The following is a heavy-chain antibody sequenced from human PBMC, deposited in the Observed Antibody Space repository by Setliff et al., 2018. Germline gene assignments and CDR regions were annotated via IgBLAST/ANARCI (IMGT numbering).Heavy chain of an antibody. D-gene: IGHD2-15*01. V-gene: IGHV4-34*01. CDR2: ITHSGST. CDR3: ARKRTVYWYYGMDV. CDR1: GGSFSGYY. Sequence: PSETLSLTCAVYGGSFSGYYWSWIRQPQGKGREWIGEITHSGSTNYNPSLKSRVTISVDTSKNQFPLKLSSVTAADTAVYYCARKRTVYWYYGMDVWGQGTTVTVSS. J-gene: IGHJ6*02.